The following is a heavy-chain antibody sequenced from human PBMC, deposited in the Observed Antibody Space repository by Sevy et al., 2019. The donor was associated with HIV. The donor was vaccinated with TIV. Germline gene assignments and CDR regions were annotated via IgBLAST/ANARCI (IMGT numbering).Heavy chain of an antibody. J-gene: IGHJ6*03. CDR2: ISGSGGST. CDR1: GFTFSSYA. V-gene: IGHV3-23*01. D-gene: IGHD3-16*02. CDR3: AKGFPPYDYVWGSYRYTGGYYYYYYMDV. Sequence: PGGSLRLSCAASGFTFSSYAMSWVRQAPGKGLEWVSAISGSGGSTYYADSVKGRFTISRDNSKNTLYLQMNSLRAEDTAVFYCAKGFPPYDYVWGSYRYTGGYYYYYYMDVWGKGTTVTVSS.